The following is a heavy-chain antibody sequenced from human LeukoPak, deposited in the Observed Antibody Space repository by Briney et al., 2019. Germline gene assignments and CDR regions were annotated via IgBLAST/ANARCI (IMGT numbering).Heavy chain of an antibody. V-gene: IGHV1-58*02. CDR1: GFTFTSSA. J-gene: IGHJ4*02. D-gene: IGHD3-10*01. CDR2: IVVGSGNT. CDR3: AADQLWFGEFAFDY. Sequence: ASVKVSCKASGFTFTSSAMQWVRQARGQRLEWIGWIVVGSGNTNYAQKFQERVTITRDMSTSTACMELSSLRSEDTAVYYCAADQLWFGEFAFDYWGQGTLVTVSS.